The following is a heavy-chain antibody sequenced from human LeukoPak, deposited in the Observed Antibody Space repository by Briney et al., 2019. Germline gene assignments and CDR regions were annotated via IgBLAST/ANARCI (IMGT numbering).Heavy chain of an antibody. Sequence: ASVKVSCKASGYTFTSYDINWVRQATGQGLEWMGWMNPNSGNTGYAQKFQGRVTMTRNTTISTAYMELSSLRSEDTAVHYCARGDKWFNAFDIWGQGTMVTVSS. CDR2: MNPNSGNT. CDR1: GYTFTSYD. CDR3: ARGDKWFNAFDI. V-gene: IGHV1-8*01. J-gene: IGHJ3*02. D-gene: IGHD3-22*01.